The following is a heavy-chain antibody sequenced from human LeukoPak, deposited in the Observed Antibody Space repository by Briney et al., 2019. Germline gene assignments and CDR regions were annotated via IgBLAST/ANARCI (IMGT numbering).Heavy chain of an antibody. CDR1: SGSISSSSYY. J-gene: IGHJ5*02. V-gene: IGHV4-39*01. CDR2: IYYSGST. CDR3: ARLIAVAGRYNWFDP. Sequence: SETLSLTCTVSSGSISSSSYYWGWIRQPPGKGLEWIGSIYYSGSTYYNPSLKSRVTISVDTSKNQFSLKLSSVTAADTAVYYCARLIAVAGRYNWFDPWGQGTLVTVSS. D-gene: IGHD6-19*01.